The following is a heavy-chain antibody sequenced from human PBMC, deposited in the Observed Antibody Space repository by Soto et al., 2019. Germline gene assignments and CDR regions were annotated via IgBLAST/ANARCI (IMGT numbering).Heavy chain of an antibody. CDR2: IKQDGSEK. CDR1: GFTFSSYW. CDR3: ARDYLVDSTSWSYYYYMDV. J-gene: IGHJ6*03. V-gene: IGHV3-7*01. D-gene: IGHD2-2*01. Sequence: GGSLRLSCAASGFTFSSYWMSWVRQAPGKGLEWVANIKQDGSEKYYVDSVKGRFTISRDNAKNSLYLQMNSLRAEDTAVYYCARDYLVDSTSWSYYYYMDVWGKGTTVTVSS.